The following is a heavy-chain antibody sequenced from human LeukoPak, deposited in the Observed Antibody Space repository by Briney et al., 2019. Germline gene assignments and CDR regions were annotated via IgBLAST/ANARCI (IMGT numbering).Heavy chain of an antibody. Sequence: ASVKVSCKVSGYTLTELSMHWVRQAPGKGREWVGGFDPEDGETIYAQKFQGGVTMTEERSTEAANIEVSRLTSEDTPVYYRATVLGRAAAVFDYWGQGPLVTVSS. V-gene: IGHV1-24*01. J-gene: IGHJ4*02. CDR2: FDPEDGET. D-gene: IGHD6-13*01. CDR1: GYTLTELS. CDR3: ATVLGRAAAVFDY.